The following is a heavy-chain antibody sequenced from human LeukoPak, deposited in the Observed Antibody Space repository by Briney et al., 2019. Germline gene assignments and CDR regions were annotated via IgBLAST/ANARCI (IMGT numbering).Heavy chain of an antibody. Sequence: PSETLSLTCTVSGGSISSSSYYWDWIRQPPGKGLEWIGSIYYGGSTYYNPSLKSRLTISVDTSKHQFSLKLSSVTAAATAVYYCARRGSSIIVTGGAFDIWGQGTMVTVSS. CDR3: ARRGSSIIVTGGAFDI. J-gene: IGHJ3*02. V-gene: IGHV4-39*01. CDR1: GGSISSSSYY. D-gene: IGHD1-20*01. CDR2: IYYGGST.